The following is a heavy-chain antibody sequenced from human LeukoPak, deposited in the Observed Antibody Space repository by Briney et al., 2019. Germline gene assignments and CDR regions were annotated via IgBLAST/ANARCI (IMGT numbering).Heavy chain of an antibody. CDR1: GFTFSSYS. CDR3: ARADRYCSSTSCYAGPDY. V-gene: IGHV3-21*01. D-gene: IGHD2-2*01. J-gene: IGHJ4*02. CDR2: ISSSSSYI. Sequence: EGSLRLSCAASGFTFSSYSMNWVRQAPGKGLEWVSSISSSSSYIYYADSVKGRFTISRDNAKNSLYLQMNSLRAEDTAVYYCARADRYCSSTSCYAGPDYWGQGTLVTVSS.